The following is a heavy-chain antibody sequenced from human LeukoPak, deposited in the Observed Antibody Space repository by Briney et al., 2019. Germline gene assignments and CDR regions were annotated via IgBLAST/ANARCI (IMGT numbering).Heavy chain of an antibody. CDR3: ARGSYYYYYMDV. Sequence: SETLSLTCIVSGGSISSSTYYWGWIRQAPGKGLEWIGSIYYSGSTYYNPSLKSRVTISVDTSKNQFSLKLSSVTAADTAVYYCARGSYYYYYMDVWGKGTTVTVSS. V-gene: IGHV4-39*01. CDR1: GGSISSSTYY. CDR2: IYYSGST. J-gene: IGHJ6*03.